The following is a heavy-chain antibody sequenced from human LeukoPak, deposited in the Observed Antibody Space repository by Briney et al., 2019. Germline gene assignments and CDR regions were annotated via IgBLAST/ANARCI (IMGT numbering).Heavy chain of an antibody. CDR1: GLTSSGQW. V-gene: IGHV3-7*01. CDR3: AYTNHLTY. D-gene: IGHD3-16*01. J-gene: IGHJ4*02. CDR2: IKYDGSEE. Sequence: GGSLRLSCAASGLTSSGQWMNWVRKAPGQGMEWVANIKYDGSEEYYADSVKGRFTISRDNAKNSLSLQMNYVRAGDTAIYYCAYTNHLTYWGQGTLVTVSS.